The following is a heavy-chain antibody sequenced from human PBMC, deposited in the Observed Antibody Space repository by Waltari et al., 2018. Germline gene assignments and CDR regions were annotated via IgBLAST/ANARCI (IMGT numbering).Heavy chain of an antibody. CDR1: GGYIGSYY. D-gene: IGHD6-19*01. V-gene: IGHV4-59*01. J-gene: IGHJ4*02. CDR2: FYNSGTT. CDR3: AGGGQWLAFDY. Sequence: QVQLQESGPGLVKPSETLSLTCTVDGGYIGSYYWSWIRQAPGKGLEWMWTFYNSGTTNYNPSLESRVTISVDTSKNQISLKVNSMTAADTAVYYCAGGGQWLAFDYWDQGILVTVSS.